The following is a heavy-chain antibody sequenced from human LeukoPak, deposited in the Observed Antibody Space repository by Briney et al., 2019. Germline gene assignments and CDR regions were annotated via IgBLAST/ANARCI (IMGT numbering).Heavy chain of an antibody. V-gene: IGHV3-23*01. Sequence: GGSLRLSCEASGFTFSSYAMSWVRQAPGKGLEWVSAISDSGSSTYDADSVKGRFTISRDNSKNTLYLQMHSLRAEDTAVYYCARDGYSYGHDAFDIWGQGTMVTVSS. CDR1: GFTFSSYA. CDR2: ISDSGSST. D-gene: IGHD5-18*01. J-gene: IGHJ3*02. CDR3: ARDGYSYGHDAFDI.